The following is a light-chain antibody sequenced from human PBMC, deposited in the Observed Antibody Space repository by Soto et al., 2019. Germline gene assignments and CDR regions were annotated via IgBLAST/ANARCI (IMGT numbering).Light chain of an antibody. CDR3: QNYNWTPFT. Sequence: DIQMTQSPSSLSASVGDRVTISCRASQGISSYLAWYQQKPGKAPRLLIYAASSLQSGVSFRFTGSGSGTDFTLTISSLQPEDVATYYCQNYNWTPFTFGPGTKVDIK. CDR1: QGISSY. J-gene: IGKJ3*01. V-gene: IGKV1-27*01. CDR2: AAS.